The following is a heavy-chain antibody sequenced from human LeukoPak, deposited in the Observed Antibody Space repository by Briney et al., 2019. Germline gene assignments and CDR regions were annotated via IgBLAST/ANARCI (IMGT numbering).Heavy chain of an antibody. J-gene: IGHJ4*02. Sequence: PGGSLRLSCAASGFTFXXYXXXXXXXXXXXXXXXXANIKHDGSDRNYVDSVRGRFTISRDNGKNLLHLQMNTLRAEDTAVYYCARELITKWSCGDYWGQGTPVTVSP. CDR1: GFTFXXYX. V-gene: IGHV3-7*01. D-gene: IGHD1-20*01. CDR3: ARELITKWSCGDY. CDR2: IKHDGSDR.